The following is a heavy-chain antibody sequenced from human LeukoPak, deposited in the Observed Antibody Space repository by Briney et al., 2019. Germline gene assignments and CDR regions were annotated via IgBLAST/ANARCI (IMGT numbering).Heavy chain of an antibody. CDR3: VREYYGAFDH. Sequence: PGGSLRLSCAASGFTFSSYAMSSVRQAPGKGLVWVSRNNSDVSSTIYADSVKGRFTISRDNAKNTLYLQMNSLRAEDTAVYYCVREYYGAFDHWGQGTLVSASS. CDR2: NNSDVSST. V-gene: IGHV3-74*01. D-gene: IGHD3-16*01. J-gene: IGHJ4*02. CDR1: GFTFSSYA.